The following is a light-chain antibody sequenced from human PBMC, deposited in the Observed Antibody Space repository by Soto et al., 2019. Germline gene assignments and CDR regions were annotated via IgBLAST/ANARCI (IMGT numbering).Light chain of an antibody. CDR1: QNIDSY. CDR2: DAS. V-gene: IGKV1-39*01. J-gene: IGKJ1*01. CDR3: QQTYSTPWT. Sequence: DIQVTQSQCSLSASVGDRVTITCRASQNIDSYLNGYQQRPGKAPKLLIHDASSLQSGVPSRFSGSGSGTDFALTINSLQPEDFATIYCQQTYSTPWTFGQGTKVDIK.